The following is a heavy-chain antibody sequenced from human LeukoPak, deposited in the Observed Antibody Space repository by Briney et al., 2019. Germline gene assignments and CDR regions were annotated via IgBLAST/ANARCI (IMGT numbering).Heavy chain of an antibody. Sequence: PGRSLRLSCAASGFTFSSYGMHWVRQAPGKGLEWVAVIWYDGSNKYYADSVKGRFTISRDNSKNTLYLQMNSLRAEDTAVYYCAPLAVAGTPREYWGQGNLVTVSS. V-gene: IGHV3-33*01. J-gene: IGHJ4*02. CDR2: IWYDGSNK. CDR1: GFTFSSYG. CDR3: APLAVAGTPREY. D-gene: IGHD6-19*01.